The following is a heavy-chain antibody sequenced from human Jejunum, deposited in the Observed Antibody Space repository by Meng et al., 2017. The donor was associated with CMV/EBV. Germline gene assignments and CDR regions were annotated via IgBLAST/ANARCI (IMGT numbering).Heavy chain of an antibody. CDR2: INTNTGNP. J-gene: IGHJ4*02. D-gene: IGHD3-3*01. CDR3: ARVAPSGYRYFDY. V-gene: IGHV7-4-1*02. Sequence: QVQLVQSGSEVKKPGASVKVSCKASGYTFTNYAMNWVRQAPGQGLEWMGWINTNTGNPTYAQGFTRRFVFSLDTSFRTAYLQISSLKAEDTAVYYCARVAPSGYRYFDYWGQGTLVTVAS. CDR1: GYTFTNYA.